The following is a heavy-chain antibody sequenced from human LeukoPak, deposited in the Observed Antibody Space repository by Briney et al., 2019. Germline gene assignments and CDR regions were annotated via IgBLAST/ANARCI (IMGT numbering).Heavy chain of an antibody. CDR2: VSPGGGPT. CDR3: AKDGAWLRFDD. Sequence: PGWSLRLSCAGSGFPFSSHGMDWVRQAPGKGREWVSGVSPGGGPTYYADSARGRFSISRDDLKNTVYLQMKNLTAEDTAVYYCAKDGAWLRFDDWGQGILVTVSS. V-gene: IGHV3-23*01. CDR1: GFPFSSHG. J-gene: IGHJ4*02. D-gene: IGHD5-12*01.